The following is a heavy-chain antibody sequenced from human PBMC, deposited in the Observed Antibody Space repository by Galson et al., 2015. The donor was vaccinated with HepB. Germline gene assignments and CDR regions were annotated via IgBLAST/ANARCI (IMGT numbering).Heavy chain of an antibody. J-gene: IGHJ2*01. CDR1: GFTFSSYT. Sequence: SLRLSCAASGFTFSSYTMNWVRQAPGKGLESVSYISSTGTTMYYADSAKGRFTISRDNAQNSLYLQMNSLRDEDTAVYNCARVYFGSGSSSAHWYFDLWGRGALVTFSS. CDR2: ISSTGTTM. CDR3: ARVYFGSGSSSAHWYFDL. D-gene: IGHD3-10*01. V-gene: IGHV3-48*02.